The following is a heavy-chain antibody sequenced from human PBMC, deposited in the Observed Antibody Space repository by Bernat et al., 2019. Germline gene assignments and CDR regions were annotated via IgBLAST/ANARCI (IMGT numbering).Heavy chain of an antibody. Sequence: QVQLVESGGGVVQPGRSLRLSCAASGFTFSSYGMHWVRQAPGKGLEWVAVIWYDGSNKYYADSVKGRFTISRNNAESTLYLQMNSRRVEDTAVYYCASLCCTGLTSSDYWGQGTLVTVSS. CDR1: GFTFSSYG. D-gene: IGHD2-8*02. CDR3: ASLCCTGLTSSDY. CDR2: IWYDGSNK. J-gene: IGHJ4*01. V-gene: IGHV3-33*03.